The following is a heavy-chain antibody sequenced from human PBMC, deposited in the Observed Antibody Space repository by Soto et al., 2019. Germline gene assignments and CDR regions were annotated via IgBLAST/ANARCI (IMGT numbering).Heavy chain of an antibody. Sequence: EVHLVESGGGLVKPGGSLRLSCAVSGFTFSSCTMNWVRQAPGKGLEWVSSISPSTSHIYYADSVKGRFTISRDNAKNSLVLQMNSLRAEDTAVYYCSGCSGGACHQNYGMDVWGQWTTVTVSS. CDR3: SGCSGGACHQNYGMDV. J-gene: IGHJ6*02. V-gene: IGHV3-21*01. D-gene: IGHD2-15*01. CDR2: ISPSTSHI. CDR1: GFTFSSCT.